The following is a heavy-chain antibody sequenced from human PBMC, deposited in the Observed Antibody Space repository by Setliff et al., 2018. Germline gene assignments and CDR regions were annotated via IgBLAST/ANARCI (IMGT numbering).Heavy chain of an antibody. CDR1: GFTFSSYA. V-gene: IGHV3-23*03. Sequence: GGSLRLSCAASGFTFSSYAMSWVRQAPGKGLEWVSVIYSGGSSTYYADSVKGRFTISRDNSKNTLYLQMNSLGAEGTAVYYCARGSGDHCSGASCYFLHWGQGSLVTVSS. CDR3: ARGSGDHCSGASCYFLH. J-gene: IGHJ4*02. CDR2: IYSGGSST. D-gene: IGHD2-15*01.